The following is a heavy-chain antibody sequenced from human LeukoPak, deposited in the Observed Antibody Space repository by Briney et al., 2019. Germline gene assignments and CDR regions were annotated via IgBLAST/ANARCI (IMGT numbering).Heavy chain of an antibody. CDR2: ISSGGLTT. CDR1: GFTFSNYT. Sequence: PGGSLRLSCVASGFTFSNYTINWVRQAPGKGLEWLSYISSGGLTTIYADSVKGRFTISRDNTKNSIYLDMTSLRAEDTAVYYCARDFDDGDYIDFWGQGTLVAVSS. J-gene: IGHJ4*02. CDR3: ARDFDDGDYIDF. V-gene: IGHV3-48*04. D-gene: IGHD4/OR15-4a*01.